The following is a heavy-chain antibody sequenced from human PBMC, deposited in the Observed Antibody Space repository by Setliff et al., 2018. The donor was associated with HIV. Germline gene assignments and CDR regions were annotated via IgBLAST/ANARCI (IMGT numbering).Heavy chain of an antibody. CDR2: IYYSGSA. CDR3: ARYDYGDFDY. J-gene: IGHJ4*02. Sequence: PSETLSLTCTVSGGSISSYYWSWIRQPPGKGLEWIGYIYYSGSADYNRSLKSRVTISVDTSKSQVSLQLSSVTAADTAVYYCARYDYGDFDYWGQGTTVTVSS. D-gene: IGHD4-17*01. V-gene: IGHV4-59*01. CDR1: GGSISSYY.